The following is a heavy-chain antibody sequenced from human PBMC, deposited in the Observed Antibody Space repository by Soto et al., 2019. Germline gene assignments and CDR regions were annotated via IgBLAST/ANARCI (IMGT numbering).Heavy chain of an antibody. Sequence: GESLKISCKGSGYSFTSYWIGWVRQMPGKGLEWMGIIYPVNSDTRYSPSFQGQGTISADKSISTAYLQWSSLKASDTAMYYCARHTSVGPPGRFDPWCQGTLVTVSS. CDR1: GYSFTSYW. J-gene: IGHJ5*02. V-gene: IGHV5-51*01. CDR2: IYPVNSDT. CDR3: ARHTSVGPPGRFDP. D-gene: IGHD2-15*01.